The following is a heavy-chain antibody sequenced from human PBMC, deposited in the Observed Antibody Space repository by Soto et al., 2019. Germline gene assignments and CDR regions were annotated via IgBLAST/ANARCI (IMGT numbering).Heavy chain of an antibody. CDR1: GFTFSSYG. V-gene: IGHV3-33*01. CDR2: IWYDGSNK. Sequence: QVQLVESGGGVVQPGRSLRLSCAASGFTFSSYGMHWVRQAPGKGLEWVAVIWYDGSNKYYADSVKGRFPISRDNSKNTLYLQMNSLRAEDTAVYYCARGDYYFDYWGQGTLVTVSS. J-gene: IGHJ4*02. CDR3: ARGDYYFDY.